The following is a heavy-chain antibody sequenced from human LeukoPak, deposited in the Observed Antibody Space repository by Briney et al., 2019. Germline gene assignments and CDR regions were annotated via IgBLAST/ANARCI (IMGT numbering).Heavy chain of an antibody. D-gene: IGHD3-10*01. Sequence: SETLSLTCTVSGVSISTYYWSWLRQPPEKGLEWIGDVYHSGSTNYNPSLKSRVTISVDTSKNQFSLRLTSVTAADTAVYYCARVTPSFAHNWFDPWGQGTLVTVSS. V-gene: IGHV4-59*12. J-gene: IGHJ5*02. CDR3: ARVTPSFAHNWFDP. CDR1: GVSISTYY. CDR2: VYHSGST.